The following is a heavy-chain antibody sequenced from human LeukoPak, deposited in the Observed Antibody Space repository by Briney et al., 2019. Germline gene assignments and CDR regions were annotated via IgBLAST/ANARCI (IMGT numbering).Heavy chain of an antibody. CDR2: MNPNSGNT. D-gene: IGHD1-26*01. V-gene: IGHV1-8*01. Sequence: ASVKVSCKASGYTFTSYDINWVRQAPGQGLEWMGWMNPNSGNTGYAQKFQGRVTMTRNTSISTAYMELSSLRSEDTAVYYCARMVGAMTPFDYWGQGTLVTVSS. CDR1: GYTFTSYD. J-gene: IGHJ4*02. CDR3: ARMVGAMTPFDY.